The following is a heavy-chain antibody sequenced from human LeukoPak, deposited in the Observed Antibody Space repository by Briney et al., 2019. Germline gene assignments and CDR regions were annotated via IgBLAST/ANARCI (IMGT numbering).Heavy chain of an antibody. Sequence: GASVKVSCKVSEYTLTELSMHWVRQAPGKGLEWMGGFDPEDGETIYAQKFQGRVTMTEDTSTDTAYMELSSLRSEDTAVYYCATGPYCTNGVCYREYFQHWGQGTLVTVSS. CDR2: FDPEDGET. V-gene: IGHV1-24*01. CDR1: EYTLTELS. CDR3: ATGPYCTNGVCYREYFQH. J-gene: IGHJ1*01. D-gene: IGHD2-8*01.